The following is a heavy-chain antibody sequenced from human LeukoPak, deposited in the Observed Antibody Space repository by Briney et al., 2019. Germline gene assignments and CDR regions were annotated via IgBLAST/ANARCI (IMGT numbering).Heavy chain of an antibody. CDR1: GFTFSSYE. CDR2: ISSSSSYI. Sequence: PGRSLRLSCAASGFTFSSYEMNWVRQAPGKGLEWVSSISSSSSYIYYADSVKGRFTISRDNAKNSLYLQMNSLRAEDTAVYYCARGRGYDFVYWGQGTLVTVSS. J-gene: IGHJ4*02. CDR3: ARGRGYDFVY. V-gene: IGHV3-21*01. D-gene: IGHD5-12*01.